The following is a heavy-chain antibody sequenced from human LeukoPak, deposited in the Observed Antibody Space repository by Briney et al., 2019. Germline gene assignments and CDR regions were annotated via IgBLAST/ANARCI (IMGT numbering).Heavy chain of an antibody. CDR2: INQGGSEK. CDR3: ARARGLAGYPPEEGWFDP. V-gene: IGHV3-7*01. CDR1: GFTFSSYW. Sequence: GGSLRLSCAASGFTFSSYWMSWVRQAPGKGLEWVANINQGGSEKYYVDSVKGRFTISRDNAKNSLYLQMNSLRAEDTAVYYCARARGLAGYPPEEGWFDPWGQGTLVTVSS. D-gene: IGHD3-9*01. J-gene: IGHJ5*02.